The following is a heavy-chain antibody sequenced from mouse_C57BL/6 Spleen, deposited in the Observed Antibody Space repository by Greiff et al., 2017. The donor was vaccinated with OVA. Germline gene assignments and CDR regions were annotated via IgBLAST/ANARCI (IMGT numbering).Heavy chain of an antibody. V-gene: IGHV1-53*01. Sequence: QVQLQQPGTELVQPGASVKLSCKASGYTFTSYWMHWVKQRPGQGLEWIGNINPSNGGTNYNEKFKSKATLTVDKSSSTAYMQLSSLTSEDSAVYYCARGGMPGAWFAYWGQGTLVTVSA. D-gene: IGHD2-10*02. J-gene: IGHJ3*01. CDR1: GYTFTSYW. CDR2: INPSNGGT. CDR3: ARGGMPGAWFAY.